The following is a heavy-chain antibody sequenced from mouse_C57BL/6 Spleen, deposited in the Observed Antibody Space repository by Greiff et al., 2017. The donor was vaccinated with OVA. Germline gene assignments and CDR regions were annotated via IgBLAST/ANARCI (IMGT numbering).Heavy chain of an antibody. CDR2: IYPGSGST. V-gene: IGHV1-55*01. CDR3: AREDRWLLGY. J-gene: IGHJ2*01. D-gene: IGHD2-3*01. Sequence: QVQLQQSGPELVKPGASVKMSCKASGYTFTSYWITWVKQRPGQGLEWIGDIYPGSGSTNYNEKFKSKATLTVDTSSSTAYMQLSSLTSEDSAVYYCAREDRWLLGYWGQGTTLTVSS. CDR1: GYTFTSYW.